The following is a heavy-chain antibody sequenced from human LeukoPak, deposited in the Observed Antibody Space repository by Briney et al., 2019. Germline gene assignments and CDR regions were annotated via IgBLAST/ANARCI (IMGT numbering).Heavy chain of an antibody. CDR3: ARGAPDF. J-gene: IGHJ4*02. CDR2: IKQDGSER. V-gene: IGHV3-7*01. Sequence: GGSLRLSCAASGFTFSAYWMTWVRQAPGKGLEWVADIKQDGSERYYVDSVKGRFTISRDNAKNSLYLQMNSLRTEDTAVYYCARGAPDFWGQGTLVTVSS. CDR1: GFTFSAYW.